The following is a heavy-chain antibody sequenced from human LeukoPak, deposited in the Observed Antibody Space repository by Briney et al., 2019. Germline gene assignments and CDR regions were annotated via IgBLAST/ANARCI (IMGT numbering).Heavy chain of an antibody. D-gene: IGHD3-22*01. V-gene: IGHV4-31*03. Sequence: SETLSLTCTVSGDSINSGGYFWSWIRQHPGKGLEWIGYIYYSGSTYYNPSLKSRVTISVDTSKNQFSLKLSSVTAVDTAVYYCTRDGPRSSGYPVNWGQGTLVTVSS. CDR3: TRDGPRSSGYPVN. CDR2: IYYSGST. J-gene: IGHJ4*02. CDR1: GDSINSGGYF.